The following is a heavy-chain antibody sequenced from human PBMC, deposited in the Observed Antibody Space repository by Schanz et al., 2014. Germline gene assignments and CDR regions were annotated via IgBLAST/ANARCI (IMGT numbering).Heavy chain of an antibody. Sequence: QVLLVQSGAEVKKPGASVKVSCKASGYTLTAYYMHWVRQAPGQGLEWMGIINPTGGSTSYAQRFQGRVTVTRDTSTSTVYMELSSLRSEDTAVYYCARAAYGGYTSTPLRYWGQGTLVTVSS. CDR2: INPTGGST. J-gene: IGHJ4*02. D-gene: IGHD5-12*01. CDR1: GYTLTAYY. CDR3: ARAAYGGYTSTPLRY. V-gene: IGHV1-46*01.